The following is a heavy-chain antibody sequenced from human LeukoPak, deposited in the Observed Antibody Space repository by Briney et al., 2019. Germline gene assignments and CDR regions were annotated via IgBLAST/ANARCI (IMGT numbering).Heavy chain of an antibody. D-gene: IGHD1-26*01. CDR1: GGTFSSYA. V-gene: IGHV1-24*01. Sequence: ASVKVSCKASGGTFSSYAISWVRQAPGQGLEWMGGFDPEDGETIYAQKFQGRVTMTEDTSTDTAYMELSSLRSEDTAVYYCATLPISGSYPFDYWGQGTLVTVSS. J-gene: IGHJ4*02. CDR2: FDPEDGET. CDR3: ATLPISGSYPFDY.